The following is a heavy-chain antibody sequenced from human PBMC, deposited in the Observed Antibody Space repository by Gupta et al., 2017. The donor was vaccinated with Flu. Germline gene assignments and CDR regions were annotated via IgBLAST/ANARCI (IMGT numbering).Heavy chain of an antibody. CDR1: GYSFTTYW. CDR2: IFYGDSDT. V-gene: IGHV5-51*03. Sequence: EVQLVQSGAQVKKPGESLKISCQGSGYSFTTYWIGWVRQMPRKGLEWMGIIFYGDSDTRYSPSFQDQVTISADTSINTVFLQWSSLKASDTAIYYCATGTSGIGFDHWGQETLVTVSS. J-gene: IGHJ4*02. CDR3: ATGTSGIGFDH. D-gene: IGHD1-14*01.